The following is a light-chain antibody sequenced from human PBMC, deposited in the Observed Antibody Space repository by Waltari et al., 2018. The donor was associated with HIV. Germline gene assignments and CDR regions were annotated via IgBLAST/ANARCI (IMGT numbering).Light chain of an antibody. CDR2: RAS. CDR3: QHYSNWPPWT. J-gene: IGKJ1*01. V-gene: IGKV3-15*01. CDR1: QRVSSN. Sequence: EILMTQSPSTLSGSPGASVTLSCRASQRVSSNLACYQQKPGQAPRLLIYRASFTATDIPARFSASGSGTEFTLTINSLQSEDFAVYYCQHYSNWPPWTFGQGTRVEFK.